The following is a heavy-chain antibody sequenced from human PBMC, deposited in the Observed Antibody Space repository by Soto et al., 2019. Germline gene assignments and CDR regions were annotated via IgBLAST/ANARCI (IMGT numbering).Heavy chain of an antibody. CDR1: GGTFSSYT. CDR2: IIPILGIA. D-gene: IGHD3-3*01. CDR3: ARPGECGVFIGDAFDI. J-gene: IGHJ3*02. V-gene: IGHV1-69*02. Sequence: ASVKVSCKASGGTFSSYTISWVRQAPGQGLEWMGRIIPILGIANYAQKFQGRVTITADKSTSTAYMELSSLRSEDTAVYYCARPGECGVFIGDAFDIWGQGTMVTVSS.